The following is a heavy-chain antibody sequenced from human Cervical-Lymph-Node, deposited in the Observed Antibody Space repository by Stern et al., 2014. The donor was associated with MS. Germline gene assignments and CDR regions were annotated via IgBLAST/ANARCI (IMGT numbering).Heavy chain of an antibody. CDR2: IIPNVGST. CDR1: GYTFTSYY. J-gene: IGHJ4*02. Sequence: DQLVESGAEVKKPGASVNVSCKASGYTFTSYYIHWVRQAPGQGLEWMGIIIPNVGSTTYAQTYQGRFAMTRDTSTNTVYMKLSSLKSEDTAIYYCARVFQQQLASLELDYWGQGTLVTVSS. CDR3: ARVFQQQLASLELDY. V-gene: IGHV1-46*01. D-gene: IGHD1-1*01.